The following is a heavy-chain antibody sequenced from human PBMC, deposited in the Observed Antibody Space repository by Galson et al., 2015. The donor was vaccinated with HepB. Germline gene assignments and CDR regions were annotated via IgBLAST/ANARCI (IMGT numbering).Heavy chain of an antibody. CDR2: IYPGDSDT. V-gene: IGHV5-51*01. CDR3: ARQGGYSYDPITYNWFDP. J-gene: IGHJ5*02. Sequence: QSGAEVKKPGESLKISCKGSGYSFTSYWIGWVRQMPGKGLEWMGIIYPGDSDTRYSPSFQGQVTISADKSISTAYLQWSSLKASDTAMYYCARQGGYSYDPITYNWFDPWGQGTLVTVSS. CDR1: GYSFTSYW. D-gene: IGHD5-18*01.